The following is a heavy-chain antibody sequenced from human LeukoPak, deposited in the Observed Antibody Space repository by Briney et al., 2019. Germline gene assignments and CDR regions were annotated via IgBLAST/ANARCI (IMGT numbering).Heavy chain of an antibody. Sequence: GESLKISCKGSGYSFTSYWIGWVRQMPGKGLEWMGIIYPGDPDTRYSPSFQGQVTISADKSISTAYLQWSSLKASDTAMYYCARLQGHYYGSAYYMDVWGKGTTVTVSS. CDR2: IYPGDPDT. CDR1: GYSFTSYW. D-gene: IGHD3-10*01. CDR3: ARLQGHYYGSAYYMDV. J-gene: IGHJ6*03. V-gene: IGHV5-51*01.